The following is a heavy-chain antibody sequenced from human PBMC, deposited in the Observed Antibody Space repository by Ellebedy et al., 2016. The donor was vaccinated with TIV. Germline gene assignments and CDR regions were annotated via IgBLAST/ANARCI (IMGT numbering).Heavy chain of an antibody. CDR1: GYTFSNYF. Sequence: AASVKVSCKASGYTFSNYFVHWVRQAPGQGLEWMGIINPSSGSTTYAQKLQGRLTMTRDTSTSTVYMELSSLRSEDTAVYYCARGEGQLRPYMDVWGQGTTVTVSS. CDR3: ARGEGQLRPYMDV. D-gene: IGHD5-24*01. J-gene: IGHJ6*02. V-gene: IGHV1-46*04. CDR2: INPSSGST.